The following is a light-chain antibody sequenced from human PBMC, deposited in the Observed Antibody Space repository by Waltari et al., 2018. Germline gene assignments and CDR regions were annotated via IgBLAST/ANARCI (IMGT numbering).Light chain of an antibody. CDR2: WGS. Sequence: DIVMTQSPDSLAGSLGERAIMNCNSSPSVLYNSNNKKYLSWYQEKPAPPPKLLIYWGSTRESGVPDRFNGSGSGTDFTLTFSSLQAEVVAVYSCQQYYSTLYSFGQGTKLGI. CDR1: PSVLYNSNNKKY. J-gene: IGKJ2*03. CDR3: QQYYSTLYS. V-gene: IGKV4-1*01.